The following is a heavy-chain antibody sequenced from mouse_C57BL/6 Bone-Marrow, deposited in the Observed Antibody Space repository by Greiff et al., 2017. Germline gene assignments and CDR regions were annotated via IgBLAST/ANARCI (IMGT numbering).Heavy chain of an antibody. CDR1: GYTFTSYD. J-gene: IGHJ1*03. D-gene: IGHD1-1*01. V-gene: IGHV1-85*01. CDR3: ERLEFDGSGGDWYFDV. CDR2: IYPRDGST. Sequence: VQLQQPGPELVKPGASVKLSCKASGYTFTSYDINWVKQRPGQGLEWIGWIYPRDGSTKYNEKFKGKATLTVDTSSSTAYMELHSLTSEDSAVYFCERLEFDGSGGDWYFDVWGTGTTVTVSS.